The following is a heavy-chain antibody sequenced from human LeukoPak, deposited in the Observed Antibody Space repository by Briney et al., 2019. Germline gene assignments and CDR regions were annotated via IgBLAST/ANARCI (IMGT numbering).Heavy chain of an antibody. D-gene: IGHD6-6*01. Sequence: GGSLTLSCAASGFRVTSNHMNCTGQAPGKRLVWFSIIYAGGTTHYADSVNDRFTISTDDSINTLYLQMNSLRAEDTAVYYCARDSSSYYFDSWGQGTLVTVSS. V-gene: IGHV3-66*01. CDR3: ARDSSSYYFDS. J-gene: IGHJ4*02. CDR2: IYAGGTT. CDR1: GFRVTSNH.